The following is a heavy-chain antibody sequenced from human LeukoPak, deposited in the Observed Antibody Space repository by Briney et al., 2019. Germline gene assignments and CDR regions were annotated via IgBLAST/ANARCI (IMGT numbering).Heavy chain of an antibody. CDR2: IRYDGSYK. J-gene: IGHJ6*03. D-gene: IGHD3-10*01. CDR1: VFTISSYG. CDR3: ARDGGVRGPDYYYYMDV. V-gene: IGHV3-30*02. Sequence: GGSLRLSCAASVFTISSYGMHWVRQAPGKGLEWVALIRYDGSYKNYADSVKGRFTISGDISKSTLYLQMNSLRAADTAVYYCARDGGVRGPDYYYYMDVWGKGTTVTISS.